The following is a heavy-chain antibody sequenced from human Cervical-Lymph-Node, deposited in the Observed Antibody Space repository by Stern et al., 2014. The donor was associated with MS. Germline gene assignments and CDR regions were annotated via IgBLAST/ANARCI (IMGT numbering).Heavy chain of an antibody. D-gene: IGHD3-10*01. CDR2: ISYDGSKA. J-gene: IGHJ6*02. CDR1: GFNFSSYA. V-gene: IGHV3-30-3*01. CDR3: ARDLVWFGELDWGAMDV. Sequence: EHLVESGGGVVQPGRALRLSCAATGFNFSSYAMQWVRQAPGKGLEWLAVISYDGSKAYYTDSVKGRFTVSRDNSKNTLFLQVSSLRPEDTAEYYCARDLVWFGELDWGAMDVWGHGTTVTVSS.